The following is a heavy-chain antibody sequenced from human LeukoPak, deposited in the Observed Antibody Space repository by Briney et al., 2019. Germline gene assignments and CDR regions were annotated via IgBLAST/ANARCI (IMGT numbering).Heavy chain of an antibody. CDR3: ARHDYGSGSLIFQH. D-gene: IGHD3-10*01. CDR1: GGSISSYY. CDR2: IYYSGST. V-gene: IGHV4-59*08. J-gene: IGHJ1*01. Sequence: KTSETLSLTCTVSGGSISSYYWSWIRQPPGKGLEWIGYIYYSGSTNYNPSLKSRVTISVDTSKNQFSLKLSSVTAADTAVYYCARHDYGSGSLIFQHWGQGTLVTVSS.